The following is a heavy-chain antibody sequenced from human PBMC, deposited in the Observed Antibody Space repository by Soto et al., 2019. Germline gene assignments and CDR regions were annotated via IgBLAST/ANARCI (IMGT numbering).Heavy chain of an antibody. D-gene: IGHD3-22*01. V-gene: IGHV1-69*13. CDR2: IIPIFGTA. J-gene: IGHJ4*02. CDR3: ARAPVPDYYDSSGPGDY. CDR1: GGTFSSYA. Sequence: GASVKVSCKASGGTFSSYAISWVRQAPGQGLEWMGGIIPIFGTANYAQKFQGRVTITADESTSTAYMELSSLRSEDTAVYYCARAPVPDYYDSSGPGDYWGQGTLVTVSS.